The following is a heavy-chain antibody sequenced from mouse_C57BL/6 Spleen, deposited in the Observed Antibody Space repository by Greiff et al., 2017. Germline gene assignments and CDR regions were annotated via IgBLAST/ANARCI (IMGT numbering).Heavy chain of an antibody. Sequence: EVQLKESGPGLVKPSQSLSLTCSVTGYSITSGYYWNWIRQFPGNKLEWMGYISYDGSNNYNPSLKNRISITRDTSKNQFFLKLNSVTTEDTATYYCANLDSSGDYWGQGTTLTVSS. D-gene: IGHD3-2*02. CDR2: ISYDGSN. CDR3: ANLDSSGDY. J-gene: IGHJ2*01. CDR1: GYSITSGYY. V-gene: IGHV3-6*01.